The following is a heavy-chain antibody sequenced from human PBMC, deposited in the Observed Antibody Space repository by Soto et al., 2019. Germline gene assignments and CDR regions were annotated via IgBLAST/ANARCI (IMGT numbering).Heavy chain of an antibody. J-gene: IGHJ4*02. CDR1: GGSFSGYY. CDR3: ASSVPARPLQLVDY. V-gene: IGHV4-34*01. CDR2: INHSGST. Sequence: SETLSLTCAVYGGSFSGYYWSWIRQPPGKGLEWIGEINHSGSTNYNPSLKSRVTISVDTSKNQFSLKLSSVTAADTAVYYCASSVPARPLQLVDYWGQGTLVTVSS. D-gene: IGHD6-6*01.